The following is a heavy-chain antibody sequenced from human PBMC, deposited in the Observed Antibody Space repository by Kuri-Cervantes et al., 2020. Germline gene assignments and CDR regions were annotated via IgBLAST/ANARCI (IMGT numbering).Heavy chain of an antibody. CDR2: TSHRWNT. CDR3: ARDVDY. J-gene: IGHJ4*02. CDR1: GYSISSGYF. V-gene: IGHV4-38-2*02. Sequence: PRETLFLPCTASGYSISSGYFWAWIRQPPGKGLEWLGSTSHRWNTYYNPSHRGRVTLSLDTSNNQFSLRLSSLTAADTDVYSCARDVDYWGQGILVTVSS.